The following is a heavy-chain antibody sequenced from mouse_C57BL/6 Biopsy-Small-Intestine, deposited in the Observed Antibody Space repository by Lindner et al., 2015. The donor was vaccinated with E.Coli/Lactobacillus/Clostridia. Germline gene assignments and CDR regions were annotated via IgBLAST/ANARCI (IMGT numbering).Heavy chain of an antibody. CDR3: ARVTEMATNFDY. CDR2: IIPILGIA. D-gene: IGHD2-3*01. J-gene: IGHJ4*01. CDR1: GGTFSSYA. Sequence: VKVSCKASGGTFSSYAISWVRQAPGQGLEWMGRIIPILGIANYAQKFQGRVTITADKSTSTAYMELSSLRSEDTAVYYCARVTEMATNFDYWGQGTLVTVSS. V-gene: IGHV1-81*01.